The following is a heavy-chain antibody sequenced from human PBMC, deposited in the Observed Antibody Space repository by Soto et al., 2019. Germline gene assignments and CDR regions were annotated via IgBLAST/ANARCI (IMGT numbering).Heavy chain of an antibody. Sequence: GGSLRLSCAASGFTFNIYAMSWVRQAPGKGLEWVSVISDSGGSTYYADSVRGRFTISRDNSKSTLFLQMNSLRGDDTAIYYCAKPISGYYAPSDHWGQGTQVTVSS. J-gene: IGHJ4*02. CDR1: GFTFNIYA. D-gene: IGHD3-22*01. CDR3: AKPISGYYAPSDH. V-gene: IGHV3-23*01. CDR2: ISDSGGST.